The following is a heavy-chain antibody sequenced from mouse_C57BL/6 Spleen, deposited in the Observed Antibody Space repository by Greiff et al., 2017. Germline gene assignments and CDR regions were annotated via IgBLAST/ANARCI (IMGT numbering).Heavy chain of an antibody. CDR2: INYDGSST. Sequence: EVNVVESEGGLVQPGSSMKLSCTASGFTFSDYYMAWVRQVPEKGLEWVANINYDGSSTYYLDSLKSRFIISRANAKNILYLQMSSLKSEDTATYYCARVYYYGSSHWYFDVWGTGTTVTVSS. CDR3: ARVYYYGSSHWYFDV. CDR1: GFTFSDYY. J-gene: IGHJ1*03. D-gene: IGHD1-1*01. V-gene: IGHV5-16*01.